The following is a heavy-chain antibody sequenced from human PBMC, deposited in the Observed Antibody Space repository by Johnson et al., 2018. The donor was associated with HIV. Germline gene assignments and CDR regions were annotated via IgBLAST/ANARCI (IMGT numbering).Heavy chain of an antibody. CDR2: ISYDGSNK. CDR1: GFTFSSYA. CDR3: ARIRLGYSYAHDAFDI. Sequence: QVQLVESGGGVVQPGRSLRLSCAASGFTFSSYAMHWVRQAPGKGLEWVAVISYDGSNKYYADSVKGRFTISRDNSKNTLYLQMNSLRAEDTAVYYCARIRLGYSYAHDAFDIWGKGTMVTVSS. J-gene: IGHJ3*02. V-gene: IGHV3-30-3*01. D-gene: IGHD5-18*01.